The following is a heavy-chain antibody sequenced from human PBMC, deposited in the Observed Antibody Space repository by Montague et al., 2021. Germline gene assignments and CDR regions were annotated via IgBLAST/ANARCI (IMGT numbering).Heavy chain of an antibody. CDR2: TQYRSRWYS. J-gene: IGHJ4*02. V-gene: IGHV6-1*01. CDR1: GDSVSSNSAA. CDR3: ARAVGTCNNGWTYYFDY. Sequence: CAISGDSVSSNSAAWVWIRQSPSRGLEWLGRTQYRSRWYSDYGGPLKGRVTITADTSENQFSLHLNSVTPEDTGFYYCARAVGTCNNGWTYYFDYWGQGTLVTVAS. D-gene: IGHD2-8*01.